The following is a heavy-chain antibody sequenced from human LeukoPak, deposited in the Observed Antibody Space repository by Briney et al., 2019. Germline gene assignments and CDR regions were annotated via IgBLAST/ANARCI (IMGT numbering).Heavy chain of an antibody. CDR3: AKWGDYDVFTGYYDADY. CDR2: ITGSGGST. Sequence: GGSLRLSCAASGFTFSSYWMHWVRQAPGKGLEWVSAITGSGGSTYYANSVKGRFTISRDNSKNTLYLQMNSLRAEDTAIYSCAKWGDYDVFTGYYDADYWGQGTLVTVSS. V-gene: IGHV3-23*01. D-gene: IGHD3-9*01. CDR1: GFTFSSYW. J-gene: IGHJ4*02.